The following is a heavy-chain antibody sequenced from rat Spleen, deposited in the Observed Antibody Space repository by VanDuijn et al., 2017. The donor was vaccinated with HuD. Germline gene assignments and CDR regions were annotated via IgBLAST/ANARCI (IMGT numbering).Heavy chain of an antibody. Sequence: EVRLVESGGGLVRPGGSLKVSCEASGFIFRNYDMVWVRQAPTKGLEWVASIGYEGSVTYYGDSVKGRFTISRDNTESTLYLQMDSLRSEDTATYYCARQMYNPYYFDYWGQGVMVTVSS. D-gene: IGHD1-5*01. CDR1: GFIFRNYD. V-gene: IGHV5-7*01. CDR3: ARQMYNPYYFDY. CDR2: IGYEGSVT. J-gene: IGHJ2*01.